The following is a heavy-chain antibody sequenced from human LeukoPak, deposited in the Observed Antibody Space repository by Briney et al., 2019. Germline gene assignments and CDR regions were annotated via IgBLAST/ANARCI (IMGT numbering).Heavy chain of an antibody. CDR1: GYTLTELS. CDR2: INPSGGST. CDR3: AVAGYGSGSLA. Sequence: ASVKVSCKVSGYTLTELSMHWVRQAPGQGLEWMGIINPSGGSTSYAQKFQGRVTMTRDMSTSTVYMELSSLRSEDTAVYYCAVAGYGSGSLAWGQGTLVTVSS. V-gene: IGHV1-46*03. J-gene: IGHJ4*02. D-gene: IGHD3-10*01.